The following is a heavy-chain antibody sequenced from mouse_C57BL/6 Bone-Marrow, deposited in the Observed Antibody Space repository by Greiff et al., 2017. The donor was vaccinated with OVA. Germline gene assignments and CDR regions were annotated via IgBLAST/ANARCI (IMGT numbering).Heavy chain of an antibody. D-gene: IGHD3-3*01. J-gene: IGHJ1*03. CDR2: IDPNSGGT. V-gene: IGHV1-72*01. Sequence: QVQLQQPGAELVKPGASVKLSCKASGYTFTSYWMHWVKQRPGRGLEWIGRIDPNSGGTKYNEKFKSKATLTVDNPSSTAYMQLSSLTSEESAVYYCARSDELGDVGFDVWGTGTTVTVSS. CDR3: ARSDELGDVGFDV. CDR1: GYTFTSYW.